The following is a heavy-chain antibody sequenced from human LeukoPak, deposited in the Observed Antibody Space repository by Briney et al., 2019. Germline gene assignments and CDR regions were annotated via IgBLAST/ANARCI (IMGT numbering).Heavy chain of an antibody. Sequence: SETLSLTCAVYGGSFSGYYWSWIRQPPGKGLELIGEIYHSGNTNYNQSLKSRVTISVDKSRKKFSLKLSSVTAADTAVYFCARGARHYDTTGYYWYFDSWGQGALVTVSS. J-gene: IGHJ4*02. CDR1: GGSFSGYY. V-gene: IGHV4-34*01. CDR2: IYHSGNT. D-gene: IGHD3-22*01. CDR3: ARGARHYDTTGYYWYFDS.